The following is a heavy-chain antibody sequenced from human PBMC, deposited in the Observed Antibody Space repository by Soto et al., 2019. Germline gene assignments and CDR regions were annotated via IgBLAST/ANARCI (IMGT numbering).Heavy chain of an antibody. V-gene: IGHV3-23*01. CDR2: ISGSGGST. D-gene: IGHD3-9*01. Sequence: GGSLRLSCAASGFTFSSYVMSWVRQAPGKGPEWVSAISGSGGSTYYADSVKGRFTISRDNSKNTLYLQMNSLRAEDTAVYYCAKVRYFDWFSRYFDYWGQGTLVTVSS. J-gene: IGHJ4*02. CDR3: AKVRYFDWFSRYFDY. CDR1: GFTFSSYV.